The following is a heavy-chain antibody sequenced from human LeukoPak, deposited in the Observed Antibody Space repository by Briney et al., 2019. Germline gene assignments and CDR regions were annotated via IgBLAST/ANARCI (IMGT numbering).Heavy chain of an antibody. CDR2: ITTSGATT. J-gene: IGHJ4*02. Sequence: GGSLRLSCAASGFTFSSYGMSWVRQAPGKGLEWVSFITTSGATTSYAASVKGRFTISRDNPRNTLFMQMNLLRDEAAALYYFWIMHGYYDGSGYWVQWGQGTLVTVSS. CDR1: GFTFSSYG. CDR3: WIMHGYYDGSGYWVQ. V-gene: IGHV3-23*01. D-gene: IGHD3-22*01.